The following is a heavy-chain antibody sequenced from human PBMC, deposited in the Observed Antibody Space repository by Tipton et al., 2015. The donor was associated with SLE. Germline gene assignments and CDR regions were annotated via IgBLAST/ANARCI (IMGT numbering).Heavy chain of an antibody. D-gene: IGHD1-14*01. Sequence: SLRLSCAASGFTFDDYAMHWVRQAPGKGLEWVSGISWNSGSIGYADSVKGRFTISRDNAKNSLYLQMNSLRAEDTALYYCAKGIGNYYYYGMDVWGQGTTVTVSS. V-gene: IGHV3-9*01. J-gene: IGHJ6*02. CDR1: GFTFDDYA. CDR2: ISWNSGSI. CDR3: AKGIGNYYYYGMDV.